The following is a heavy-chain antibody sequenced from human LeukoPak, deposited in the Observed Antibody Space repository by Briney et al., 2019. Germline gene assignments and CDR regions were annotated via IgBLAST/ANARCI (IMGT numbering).Heavy chain of an antibody. CDR1: GGSISSHY. Sequence: PSETLSLTCTVSGGSISSHYWSWIRQPPGKGLEWIGYIYYSGSTNYNPSLKSRVTISVDTSKNQFSLKLSSVTAADTAVYYCARVGFFPWAGSYYYYYYMDVWGKGTTVTVSS. D-gene: IGHD3-3*01. V-gene: IGHV4-59*11. CDR3: ARVGFFPWAGSYYYYYYMDV. J-gene: IGHJ6*03. CDR2: IYYSGST.